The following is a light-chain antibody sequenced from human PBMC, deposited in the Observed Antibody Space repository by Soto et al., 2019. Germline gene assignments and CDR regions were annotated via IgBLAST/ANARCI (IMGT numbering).Light chain of an antibody. J-gene: IGKJ1*01. CDR3: LQHNSYHPS. CDR2: SAS. V-gene: IGKV1-9*01. Sequence: DIQLTQSPSFLSASVGDTVTITCRASQGMSTYLAWSQQKPGKVPKLLIRSASTLQSGVPPRFSGGGSGTEVTLTISTLQPEDFATYDCLQHNSYHPSFGQGTKVEIK. CDR1: QGMSTY.